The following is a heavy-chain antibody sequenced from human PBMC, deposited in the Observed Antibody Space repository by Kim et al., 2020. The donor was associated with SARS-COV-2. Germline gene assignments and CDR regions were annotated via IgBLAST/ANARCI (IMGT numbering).Heavy chain of an antibody. V-gene: IGHV7-4-1*02. CDR3: ARGGWQQQLLGAFDI. CDR2: INTNTGNP. J-gene: IGHJ3*02. CDR1: GYTFTSYA. Sequence: ASVKVSCKASGYTFTSYAMNWVRQAPGQGLEWMGWINTNTGNPTYAQGFTGRFVFSLDTSVSTAYLQISSLKAEDTAVYYCARGGWQQQLLGAFDIWGQGTMVTVSS. D-gene: IGHD6-13*01.